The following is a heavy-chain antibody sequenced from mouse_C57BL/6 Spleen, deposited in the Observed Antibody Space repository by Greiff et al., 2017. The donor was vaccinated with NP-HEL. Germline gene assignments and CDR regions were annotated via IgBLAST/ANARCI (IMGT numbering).Heavy chain of an antibody. CDR1: GYTFTDYN. D-gene: IGHD1-1*01. Sequence: VHVKQSGPELVKPGASVKIPCKASGYTFTDYNMDWVKQSHGKSLEWIGDINPNNGGTIYNQKFKGKATLTVDKSSSTAYMELRSLTSEDTAVYYCARGTYYYGSSEGYFDYWGQGTTLTVSS. V-gene: IGHV1-18*01. J-gene: IGHJ2*01. CDR2: INPNNGGT. CDR3: ARGTYYYGSSEGYFDY.